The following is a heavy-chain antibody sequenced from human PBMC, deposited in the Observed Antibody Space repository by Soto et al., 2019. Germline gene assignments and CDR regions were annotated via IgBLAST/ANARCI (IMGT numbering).Heavy chain of an antibody. J-gene: IGHJ5*02. CDR2: IYYSGST. Sequence: PSETLSLTCTVSGGSTSSYYWSWIRQPPGKGLEWIGYIYYSGSTNYNPSLKSRVTISVDTSKNQFSLKLSSVTAADTAVYYCARDYGSGSINWFDPWGQGTLVTVSS. V-gene: IGHV4-59*01. D-gene: IGHD3-10*01. CDR1: GGSTSSYY. CDR3: ARDYGSGSINWFDP.